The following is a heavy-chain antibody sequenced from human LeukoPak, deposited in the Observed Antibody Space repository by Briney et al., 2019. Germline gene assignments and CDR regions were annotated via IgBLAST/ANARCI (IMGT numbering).Heavy chain of an antibody. CDR1: GFTFSNYA. V-gene: IGHV3-30-3*01. J-gene: IGHJ4*02. CDR2: IAYDGSNE. D-gene: IGHD3-3*01. CDR3: ARSEWDFWSGKGLDH. Sequence: GRSLRLSCAASGFTFSNYAMYWFRQARGKGLEWVAVIAYDGSNEYYADSVKGRFTISRDNSKNTLYQQMNSLRAEDTSVYYCARSEWDFWSGKGLDHWGQGTLVSVSS.